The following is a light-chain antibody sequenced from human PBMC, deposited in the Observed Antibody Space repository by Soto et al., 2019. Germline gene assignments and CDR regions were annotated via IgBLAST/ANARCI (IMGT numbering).Light chain of an antibody. CDR1: QDITTS. J-gene: IGKJ4*01. V-gene: IGKV1-33*01. CDR2: DAS. Sequence: DIQMTQSPSFLSASVGDRVTITCQASQDITTSLNWYQQKPGKAPKLLMYDASNLETGVPSRYSGSGSGTDFTFTIISLQAEDIATYYCQQYDNLPLSFGGGTKVEIK. CDR3: QQYDNLPLS.